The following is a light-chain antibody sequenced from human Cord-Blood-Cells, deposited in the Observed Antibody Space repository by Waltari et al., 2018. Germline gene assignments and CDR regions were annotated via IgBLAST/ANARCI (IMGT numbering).Light chain of an antibody. Sequence: QSALTQPASVSGSPGPSITISCTGTSSAAGGHNSVSCYQQHPGKAPKLMIYDVSKRPSGVSNRFSGSKSGNTASLTISGLQAEDEADYYCSSYTSSSTYVFGTGTKVTVL. CDR1: SSAAGGHNS. CDR3: SSYTSSSTYV. J-gene: IGLJ1*01. CDR2: DVS. V-gene: IGLV2-14*01.